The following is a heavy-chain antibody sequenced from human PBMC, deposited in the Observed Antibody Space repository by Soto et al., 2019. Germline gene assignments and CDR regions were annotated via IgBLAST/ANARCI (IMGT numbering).Heavy chain of an antibody. D-gene: IGHD6-6*01. CDR2: IIPIFGTA. CDR3: ARDPRYSSSSSYYYGMDV. CDR1: GGTFSSYA. J-gene: IGHJ6*02. Sequence: QVQLVQSGAEVKKPGSSVKVSCKASGGTFSSYAISWVRQAPGQGLEWMGGIIPIFGTANYAQKFQGRVTSTADESTSTAYMELSSLRSEDTAVYYCARDPRYSSSSSYYYGMDVWDQGTTVTVSS. V-gene: IGHV1-69*01.